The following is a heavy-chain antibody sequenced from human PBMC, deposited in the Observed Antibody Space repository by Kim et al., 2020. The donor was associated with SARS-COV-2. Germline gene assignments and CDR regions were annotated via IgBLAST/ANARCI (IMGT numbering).Heavy chain of an antibody. D-gene: IGHD3-9*01. Sequence: GGSLRLSCAASGFTFSSYAMHWVRQAPGKGLEWVAVISYDGSNKYYADSVKGRFTISRDNSKNTLYLQMNSLRAEDTAVYYCARDGTAVYYDILTGYYGIDYWGQGTLVTVSS. J-gene: IGHJ4*02. CDR2: ISYDGSNK. CDR3: ARDGTAVYYDILTGYYGIDY. CDR1: GFTFSSYA. V-gene: IGHV3-30*04.